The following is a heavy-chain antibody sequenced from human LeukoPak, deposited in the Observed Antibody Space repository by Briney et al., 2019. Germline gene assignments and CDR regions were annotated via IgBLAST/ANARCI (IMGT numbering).Heavy chain of an antibody. D-gene: IGHD4-23*01. Sequence: SETLSLTCTVSGGSISSYYWSWIRQPPGKGLEWIGYIYYSGSTNYNPSPKSRVTISVDTSKNQFSLKLSSVTAADTAVYYCARELGGNSAGMDVWGQGTTVTVSS. CDR1: GGSISSYY. J-gene: IGHJ6*02. CDR2: IYYSGST. V-gene: IGHV4-59*01. CDR3: ARELGGNSAGMDV.